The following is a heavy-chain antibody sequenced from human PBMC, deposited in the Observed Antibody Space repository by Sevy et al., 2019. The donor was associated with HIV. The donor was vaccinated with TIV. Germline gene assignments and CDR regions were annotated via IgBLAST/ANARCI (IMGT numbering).Heavy chain of an antibody. CDR1: GFTFSKYS. J-gene: IGHJ4*02. Sequence: GGSLRLSCAASGFTFSKYSMSWVRQPPGKGLEWISTLSFGCGEINHADSVKGRFTISRDNSKSWVYLQMNNLRPEDKAVYYCAREGCTKPHDYWGQGTLVTVSS. D-gene: IGHD2-8*01. CDR2: LSFGCGEI. CDR3: AREGCTKPHDY. V-gene: IGHV3-23*01.